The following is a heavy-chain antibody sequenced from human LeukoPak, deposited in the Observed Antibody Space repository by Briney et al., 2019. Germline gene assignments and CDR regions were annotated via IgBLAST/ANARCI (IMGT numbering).Heavy chain of an antibody. CDR2: IKQDGSEK. J-gene: IGHJ4*02. V-gene: IGHV3-7*01. CDR3: ARTYYYDSSGIFDY. D-gene: IGHD3-22*01. CDR1: GFTFSSYW. Sequence: GGSLRLSCAASGFTFSSYWMSWVRQAPGKGLEWVANIKQDGSEKYYVDSVKGRFTISRDNAKNSLYLQMNSLRAEDTAVYYCARTYYYDSSGIFDYWGQGILVTVSS.